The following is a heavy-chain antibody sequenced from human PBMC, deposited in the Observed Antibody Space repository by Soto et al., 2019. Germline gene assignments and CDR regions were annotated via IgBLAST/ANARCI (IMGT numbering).Heavy chain of an antibody. CDR2: IYYSGST. CDR3: ARVPQAGCSGGSCYTGRTIFDP. D-gene: IGHD2-15*01. J-gene: IGHJ5*02. CDR1: GGSISSGGYY. V-gene: IGHV4-31*03. Sequence: SETLSLTCTVSGGSISSGGYYWSWIRQHPGKGLEWIGYIYYSGSTYYNPSLKSRVTISVDTSKNQFSLKLSSVTAADTAVYYCARVPQAGCSGGSCYTGRTIFDPWGQGTLVTVSS.